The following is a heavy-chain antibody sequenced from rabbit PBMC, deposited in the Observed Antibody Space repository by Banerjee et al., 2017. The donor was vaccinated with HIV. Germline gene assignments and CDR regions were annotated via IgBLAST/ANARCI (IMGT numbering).Heavy chain of an antibody. D-gene: IGHD6-1*01. J-gene: IGHJ4*01. CDR3: ARDWGAGYGGYGYGGAFNL. CDR2: IDPVFGST. CDR1: GFDFSSYG. Sequence: QEQLVESGGGLVQPGGSLKLSCVASGFDFSSYGVGWVRQAPGKGLEWIGYIDPVFGSTWYASWVNGRFTISSHNAQNMLYLQLNSLTAADTATYFCARDWGAGYGGYGYGGAFNLWGQGTLVTVS. V-gene: IGHV1S47*01.